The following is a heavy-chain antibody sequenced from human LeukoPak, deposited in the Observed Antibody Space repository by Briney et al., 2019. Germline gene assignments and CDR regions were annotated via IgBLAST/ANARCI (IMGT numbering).Heavy chain of an antibody. CDR3: ARDLYGELIDY. CDR1: GGSISSYY. J-gene: IGHJ4*02. V-gene: IGHV4-4*07. D-gene: IGHD1-26*01. CDR2: MYASGSS. Sequence: TSETLSLTCTVSGGSISSYYWSWIRQPAGKGLEWIGRMYASGSSNYNPSLKSRVTTSVDSSKNQFSLKLNSVTAADTAVYYCARDLYGELIDYWGQGTLVTVSS.